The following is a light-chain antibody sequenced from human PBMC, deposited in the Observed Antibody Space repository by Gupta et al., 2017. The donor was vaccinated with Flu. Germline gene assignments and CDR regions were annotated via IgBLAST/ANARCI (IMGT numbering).Light chain of an antibody. CDR3: LQAVGTPIT. CDR2: LAS. V-gene: IGKV2-28*01. J-gene: IGKJ5*01. CDR1: NY. Sequence: NYLDWFLQKPGQSPQLLIYLASSRASGVPDRLSGSVSVTDFRLRISRVHPHYAGVYYCLQAVGTPITVGHGTRLEIK.